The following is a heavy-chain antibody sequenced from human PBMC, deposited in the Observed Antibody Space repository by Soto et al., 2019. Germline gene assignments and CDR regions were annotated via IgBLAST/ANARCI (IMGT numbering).Heavy chain of an antibody. CDR2: IYPGNSEA. V-gene: IGHV5-51*01. J-gene: IGHJ5*02. D-gene: IGHD3-9*01. Sequence: GESLKISCKGSGYSFTSYWIGWVRQMPGKGLEWMGIIYPGNSEAAYSPSFQGQVTISADKSNSTTYLQWGSLTASDTAIYYCARQRRTGSNWSDPWGQGTLVTVSS. CDR1: GYSFTSYW. CDR3: ARQRRTGSNWSDP.